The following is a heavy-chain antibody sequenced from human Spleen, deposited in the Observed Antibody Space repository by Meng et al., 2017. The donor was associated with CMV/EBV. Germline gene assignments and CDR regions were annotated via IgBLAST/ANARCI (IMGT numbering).Heavy chain of an antibody. CDR2: IYYTGST. CDR1: GDSISGYY. CDR3: ARELFSSSSRYYYGMDV. V-gene: IGHV4-59*01. J-gene: IGHJ6*02. D-gene: IGHD6-13*01. Sequence: SEILSLTCTISGDSISGYYWSWIRQPPGKGLEWIGYIYYTGSTNYNPSLKSRVAISIDTSKNQPSLTLTSVTAADTAVYYCARELFSSSSRYYYGMDVWGQGTPVTVSS.